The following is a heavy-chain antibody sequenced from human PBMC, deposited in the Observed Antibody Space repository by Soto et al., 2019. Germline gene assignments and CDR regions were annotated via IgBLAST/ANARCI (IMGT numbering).Heavy chain of an antibody. D-gene: IGHD4-4*01. V-gene: IGHV3-7*03. CDR1: GFSFSGYW. Sequence: PGGSLRLSCAASGFSFSGYWMSWVRQAPGKGPEWVANIKEDGTEQHYVDSVKGRFTISRDNSENSLFPQMNNLRAEDSAIYYCAIKTSTVSYWFDPWGPGTQVTVSS. CDR3: AIKTSTVSYWFDP. CDR2: IKEDGTEQ. J-gene: IGHJ5*02.